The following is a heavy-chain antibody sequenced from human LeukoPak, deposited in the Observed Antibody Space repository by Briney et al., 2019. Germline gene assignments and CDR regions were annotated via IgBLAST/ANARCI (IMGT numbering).Heavy chain of an antibody. D-gene: IGHD3/OR15-3a*01. Sequence: SVKLSCTASGCTFSSYAISWVRQAPGQGLEWMGGIIPIFGTANYADKLQGRVTITADESTSTAYMELSSLRSEDTAVYYCARELEGGTGSYYFDYWGQGTLVTVSS. CDR2: IIPIFGTA. J-gene: IGHJ4*02. CDR1: GCTFSSYA. V-gene: IGHV1-69*13. CDR3: ARELEGGTGSYYFDY.